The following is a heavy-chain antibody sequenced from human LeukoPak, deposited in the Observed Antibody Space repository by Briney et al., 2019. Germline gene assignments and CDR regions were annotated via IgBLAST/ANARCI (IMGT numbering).Heavy chain of an antibody. Sequence: GESLKISCKGSGYNFPSYRIGWVRQMPGKGLEWMGIIYPRDSDTRYSPSFQGHVTISVDKSINTPFLQWSSLKASDSAMYYCARNRGAAVSDLAHWGQGTQVTVSS. CDR1: GYNFPSYR. CDR2: IYPRDSDT. V-gene: IGHV5-51*01. CDR3: ARNRGAAVSDLAH. J-gene: IGHJ4*02. D-gene: IGHD2/OR15-2a*01.